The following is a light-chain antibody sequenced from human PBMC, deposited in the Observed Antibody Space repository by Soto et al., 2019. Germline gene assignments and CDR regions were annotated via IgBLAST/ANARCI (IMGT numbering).Light chain of an antibody. CDR3: QSYDSRLSASV. CDR1: SSDFSSYNR. V-gene: IGLV2-18*02. Sequence: QSVLTQPPSVSGSPGQSVTISCAGTSSDFSSYNRVSWYQRSPGTGPKLIIYEVNNRPSGVPDRFSGSKSGNTASLTISGLQAEDDAEYYCQSYDSRLSASVFGAGTKVTVL. J-gene: IGLJ1*01. CDR2: EVN.